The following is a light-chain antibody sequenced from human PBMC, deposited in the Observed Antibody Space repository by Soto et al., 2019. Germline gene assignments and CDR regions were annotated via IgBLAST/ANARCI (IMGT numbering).Light chain of an antibody. CDR1: QGISNH. CDR3: QKYNSAPLFA. J-gene: IGKJ3*01. V-gene: IGKV1-27*01. Sequence: DIQMTQSPSSLSASVGDRVTITCRASQGISNHLAWYQQKPGKVPKLLIYAASTLQSGVPSRFSGSGSGTDFNLTISSLQPEDVATYYCQKYNSAPLFAFGPGTKVDIK. CDR2: AAS.